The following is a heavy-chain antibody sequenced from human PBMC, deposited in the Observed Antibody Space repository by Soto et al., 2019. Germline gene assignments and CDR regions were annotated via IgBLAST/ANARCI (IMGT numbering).Heavy chain of an antibody. J-gene: IGHJ5*01. V-gene: IGHV3-23*01. CDR2: IGGNTGNT. D-gene: IGHD3-10*01. Sequence: EVQLLDSGGDLRQPGGSLRLSCAASGFPFSDTDMTWVRQAPGKGLEWVSTIGGNTGNTYYADSVEGRFTISRDDSKNTVYLQMNSLRVDDTAVYYCAKNSGWFGSWGQGTLVTVSS. CDR3: AKNSGWFGS. CDR1: GFPFSDTD.